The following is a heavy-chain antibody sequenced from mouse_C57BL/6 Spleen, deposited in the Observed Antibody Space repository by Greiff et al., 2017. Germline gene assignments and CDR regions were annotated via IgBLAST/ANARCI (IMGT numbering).Heavy chain of an antibody. Sequence: VQLKQPGAELVKPGASVKLSCKASGYTFTSYWMHWVKQRPGQGLEWIGMINPNSGSTNYNEKFKSKATLTVDKSSSTAYMLLSSLTSEDSAVYYCARSVYDDNVRRFAYWGQGTLVTVSA. V-gene: IGHV1-64*01. CDR1: GYTFTSYW. J-gene: IGHJ3*01. CDR2: INPNSGST. CDR3: ARSVYDDNVRRFAY. D-gene: IGHD2-3*01.